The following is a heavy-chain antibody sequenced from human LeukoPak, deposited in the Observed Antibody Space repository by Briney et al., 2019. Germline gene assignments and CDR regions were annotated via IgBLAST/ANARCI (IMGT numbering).Heavy chain of an antibody. J-gene: IGHJ4*02. CDR1: GFTFSNYW. CDR3: ARGLNTSPGVDY. V-gene: IGHV3-7*01. CDR2: IKEDGSQK. Sequence: PGGSLRLSCAASGFTFSNYWINWVRQAPGKGLEWVANIKEDGSQKYYVDSVKGRSTSSRDNAKNSVYLQMSSLRDEDTAVYYCARGLNTSPGVDYWGQGTLVVVSS. D-gene: IGHD3-16*01.